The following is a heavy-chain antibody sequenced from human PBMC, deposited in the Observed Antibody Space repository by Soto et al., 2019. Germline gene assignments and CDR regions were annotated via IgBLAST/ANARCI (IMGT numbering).Heavy chain of an antibody. CDR1: GGSISSSSYY. V-gene: IGHV4-39*01. CDR3: ARQAITMIVVVTPYYFDY. J-gene: IGHJ4*02. D-gene: IGHD3-22*01. Sequence: SETLSLTCTVSGGSISSSSYYWGWIRQPPGKGLEWIGSIYYSGSTYYNPSLKSRVTISVDTSKIQFSLKLSSVTAADTAVYYCARQAITMIVVVTPYYFDYWGQGTLVTVSS. CDR2: IYYSGST.